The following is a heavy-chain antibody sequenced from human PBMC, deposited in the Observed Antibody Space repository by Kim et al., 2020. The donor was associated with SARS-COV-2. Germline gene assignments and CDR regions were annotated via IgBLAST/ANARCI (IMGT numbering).Heavy chain of an antibody. Sequence: GGSLRLSCAASGFTFSNAWMSWVRQAPGKGLEWVARINSKTDGGTTDYAAPVHGSFTISSDDTKNTLYLQMNSPKTEDTAVYYCTTIPYSLDFDYWGQGTLVTVSS. D-gene: IGHD5-18*01. J-gene: IGHJ4*02. CDR3: TTIPYSLDFDY. CDR1: GFTFSNAW. CDR2: INSKTDGGTT. V-gene: IGHV3-15*01.